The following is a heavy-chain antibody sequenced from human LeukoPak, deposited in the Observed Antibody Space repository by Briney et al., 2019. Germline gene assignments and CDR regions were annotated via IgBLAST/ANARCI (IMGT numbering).Heavy chain of an antibody. CDR2: IKEDGSIK. D-gene: IGHD4-17*01. J-gene: IGHJ4*02. CDR3: ARGPSTTLTTR. Sequence: PGGSLRLSCAASGFTFSDYWMTWVRQAPGKGLEWVANIKEDGSIKQYVNSVKGRFTISRDNAQSSLFLQMNSLRGEDTAVYYCARGPSTTLTTRWGQGTLVAVSS. V-gene: IGHV3-7*01. CDR1: GFTFSDYW.